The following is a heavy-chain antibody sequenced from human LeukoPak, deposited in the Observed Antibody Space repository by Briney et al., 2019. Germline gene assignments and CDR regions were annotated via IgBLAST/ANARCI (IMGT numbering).Heavy chain of an antibody. CDR3: ARDAYGGNSWGWFDP. CDR1: GDSISTSSYY. D-gene: IGHD4-23*01. CDR2: IYYSGST. Sequence: PSETLSLTCSVSGDSISTSSYYWGWIRQPPGKGLEWIGTIYYSGSTYYNPSLTSRVTISVNTSKNQFSLKLSSVTAADTAVYYCARDAYGGNSWGWFDPWGQGTLVTVSS. V-gene: IGHV4-39*07. J-gene: IGHJ5*02.